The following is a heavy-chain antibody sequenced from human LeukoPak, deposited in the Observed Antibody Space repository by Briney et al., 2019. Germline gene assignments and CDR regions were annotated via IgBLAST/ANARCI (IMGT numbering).Heavy chain of an antibody. CDR2: ISPDGNYI. CDR1: GFTLSNFA. CDR3: VSQRDHRVAVAGSFDN. J-gene: IGHJ4*02. V-gene: IGHV3-23*01. Sequence: GGSLRLSCAAPGFTLSNFAMSWVRQTPGTGLAWLSAISPDGNYIYYADSVKGRFTTSRDNSKNTLYLQMTSLRVEDTAVYFCVSQRDHRVAVAGSFDNWGQGTLISVSP. D-gene: IGHD6-19*01.